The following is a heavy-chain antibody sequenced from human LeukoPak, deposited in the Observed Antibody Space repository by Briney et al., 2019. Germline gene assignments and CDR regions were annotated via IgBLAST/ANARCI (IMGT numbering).Heavy chain of an antibody. CDR1: GYTFTRFS. D-gene: IGHD6-19*01. CDR3: ARAYSSGWYQFDY. Sequence: ASVKVSCKASGYTFTRFSLSWVRQAPGQGLEWMGWISAYNGNTNYAQKLQGRVTMTTDTSTSTAYMELRSLRSDDTAVYYCARAYSSGWYQFDYWGQGTLVTVSS. CDR2: ISAYNGNT. J-gene: IGHJ4*02. V-gene: IGHV1-18*01.